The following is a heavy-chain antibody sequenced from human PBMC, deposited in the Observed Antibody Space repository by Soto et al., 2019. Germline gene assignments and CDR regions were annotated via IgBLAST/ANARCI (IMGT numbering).Heavy chain of an antibody. Sequence: VQLVESGGGVVQPGRSLRLSCAASGFTFSSYAMHWVRQAPGKGLEWVSYISSSSSTIYYADSVKGRFTISRDNAKNSLYLQMNSLRDEDTAVYYCARDSEVAGRAHYYYYYGMDVWGQGTTVTVSS. V-gene: IGHV3-48*02. D-gene: IGHD6-19*01. J-gene: IGHJ6*02. CDR3: ARDSEVAGRAHYYYYYGMDV. CDR1: GFTFSSYA. CDR2: ISSSSSTI.